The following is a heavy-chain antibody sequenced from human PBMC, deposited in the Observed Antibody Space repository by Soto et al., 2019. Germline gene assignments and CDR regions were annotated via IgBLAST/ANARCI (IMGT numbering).Heavy chain of an antibody. CDR3: ARDLTGPQDY. D-gene: IGHD1-20*01. V-gene: IGHV4-59*01. J-gene: IGHJ4*02. Sequence: PSETLSLTCTVSGGSISSYYWSWIRQPPGKGLEWIGYIYYSGSTNYNPSLKSRVTISVDTSKNQFSLRLSSVTAADTAVYYCARDLTGPQDYWGQGTLVTVSS. CDR1: GGSISSYY. CDR2: IYYSGST.